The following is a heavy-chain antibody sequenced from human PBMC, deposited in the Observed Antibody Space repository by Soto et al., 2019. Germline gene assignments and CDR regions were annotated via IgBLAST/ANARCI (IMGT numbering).Heavy chain of an antibody. CDR2: IIPIFGTA. V-gene: IGHV1-69*13. CDR1: GGTFSSYS. CDR3: ARDGGRHSGGIDY. Sequence: SVKVSCKASGGTFSSYSIDWVRQAPGQGLEWMGEIIPIFGTANYAQKFQGRVTITADESTSTAYMELSSLRSEDTAVYYCARDGGRHSGGIDYWGQGTLVTVSS. D-gene: IGHD1-26*01. J-gene: IGHJ4*02.